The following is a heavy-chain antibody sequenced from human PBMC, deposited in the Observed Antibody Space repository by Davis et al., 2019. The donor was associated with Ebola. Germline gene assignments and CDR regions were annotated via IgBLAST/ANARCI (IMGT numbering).Heavy chain of an antibody. CDR2: ISGSGGST. Sequence: GGSLRLSCAASGFTFSSYWMNWVRQAPGKGLEWVSAISGSGGSTYYADSVKGRFTISRDNAKNSLYLQMNSLRAEDTAVYYCARDSGTIFGVVLDVWGQGTTVTVSS. J-gene: IGHJ6*02. CDR3: ARDSGTIFGVVLDV. CDR1: GFTFSSYW. V-gene: IGHV3-21*01. D-gene: IGHD3-3*01.